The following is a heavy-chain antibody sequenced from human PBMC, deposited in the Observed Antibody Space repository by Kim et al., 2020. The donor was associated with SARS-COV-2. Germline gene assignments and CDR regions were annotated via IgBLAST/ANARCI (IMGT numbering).Heavy chain of an antibody. J-gene: IGHJ5*02. CDR1: GFTFSSYE. CDR3: AREWGDGYNSGWFDP. V-gene: IGHV3-48*03. Sequence: GGSLRLSCAASGFTFSSYEMNWVRQAPGKGLEWVSYISSSGSTIYYADSVKGRFTISRDNAKNSLYLQMNSLRAEDTAVYYCAREWGDGYNSGWFDPWGQGTLVTVSS. D-gene: IGHD5-12*01. CDR2: ISSSGSTI.